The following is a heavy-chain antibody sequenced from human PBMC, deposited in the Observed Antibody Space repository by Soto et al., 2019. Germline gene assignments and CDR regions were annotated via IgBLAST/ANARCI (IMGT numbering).Heavy chain of an antibody. V-gene: IGHV3-7*03. Sequence: EVQLVASGGGLVQPGGSLRLSCAVSGFSFSSAWMTWIRQAPGKGLERVAIMNEDGSERYYVDSVKGRFTISRDNAKNALFLQMNSLRVEDTAVYFCARDRAYSRFDYWGQGSLVTVSS. D-gene: IGHD4-4*01. CDR2: MNEDGSER. CDR1: GFSFSSAW. CDR3: ARDRAYSRFDY. J-gene: IGHJ4*02.